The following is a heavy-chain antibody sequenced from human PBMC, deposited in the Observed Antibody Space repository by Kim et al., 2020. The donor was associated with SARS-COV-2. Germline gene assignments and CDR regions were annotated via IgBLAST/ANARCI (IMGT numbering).Heavy chain of an antibody. D-gene: IGHD6-19*01. V-gene: IGHV4-34*01. J-gene: IGHJ4*02. CDR1: GGSFSGYY. CDR3: ARALGLVPLYFDY. Sequence: SETLSLTCAVYGGSFSGYYWSWIRQPPGKVLEWIGEINHSGSTNYNPSLKSRVTISVDTSKNQFSLKLSSVTAADTAVYYCARALGLVPLYFDYWGQGTLVTVSS. CDR2: INHSGST.